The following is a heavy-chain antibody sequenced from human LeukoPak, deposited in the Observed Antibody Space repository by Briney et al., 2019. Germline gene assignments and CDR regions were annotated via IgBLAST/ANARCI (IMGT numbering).Heavy chain of an antibody. CDR1: GFTFSSYE. CDR2: ISSSGSTI. D-gene: IGHD1-1*01. CDR3: ARDHPGVTTTGLDY. Sequence: GGSLRLSCAASGFTFSSYEMNWVRQAPGKGLEWVSYISSSGSTIYYADSVKGRFTISRDNAKNSLYLQMNSLRAEDTAVYYCARDHPGVTTTGLDYWGQGTLVTVSS. J-gene: IGHJ4*02. V-gene: IGHV3-48*03.